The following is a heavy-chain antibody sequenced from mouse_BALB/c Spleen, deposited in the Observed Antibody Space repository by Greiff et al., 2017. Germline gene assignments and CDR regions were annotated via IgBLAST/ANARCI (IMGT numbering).Heavy chain of an antibody. D-gene: IGHD2-4*01. CDR3: ARSDYTLDY. CDR2: ISYSGST. CDR1: GYSITSDYA. Sequence: DVKLQESGPGLVKPSQSLSLTCTVTGYSITSDYAWNWIRQFPGNKLEWMGYISYSGSTSYNPSLKSRISITRDTSKNQFFLQLNSVTTEDTATYYCARSDYTLDYWGQGTTLTVSS. J-gene: IGHJ2*01. V-gene: IGHV3-2*02.